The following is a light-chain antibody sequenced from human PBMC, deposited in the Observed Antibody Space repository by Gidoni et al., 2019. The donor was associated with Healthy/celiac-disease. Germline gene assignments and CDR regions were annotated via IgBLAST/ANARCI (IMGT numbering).Light chain of an antibody. J-gene: IGKJ3*01. CDR3: QQYNNWPPGIT. CDR2: GAS. Sequence: EIVMTQSQATLSVSPGERATLSCRASQSVSSNLAWYQQKPGQAPRLLIYGASTRATGIPARFRGSGSGTAFTLTISSLQSEDFAVYYCQQYNNWPPGITFGPGTKVDIK. V-gene: IGKV3-15*01. CDR1: QSVSSN.